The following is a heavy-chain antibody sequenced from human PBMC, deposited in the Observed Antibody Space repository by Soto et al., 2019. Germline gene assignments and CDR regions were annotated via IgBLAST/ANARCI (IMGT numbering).Heavy chain of an antibody. D-gene: IGHD3-10*01. CDR3: AKDRRGVMDV. V-gene: IGHV3-23*01. Sequence: EVQLLESGGGLVQSGGSLRLSCAGSGFTFSSYDMSWVRQAPGKGLEWVSAVSESGRSTYYADSVKGRFTISRDNSKNTLSLQMNSLRAEDTAVYYCAKDRRGVMDVWGQGTTVTVSS. CDR2: VSESGRST. CDR1: GFTFSSYD. J-gene: IGHJ6*01.